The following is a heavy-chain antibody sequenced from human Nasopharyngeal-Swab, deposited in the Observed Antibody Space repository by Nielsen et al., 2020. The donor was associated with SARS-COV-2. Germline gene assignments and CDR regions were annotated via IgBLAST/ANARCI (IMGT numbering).Heavy chain of an antibody. CDR1: GFTFSDYY. J-gene: IGHJ5*02. D-gene: IGHD3-10*01. V-gene: IGHV3-11*01. Sequence: GESLKISCAASGFTFSDYYMSWIRQAPGKGLEWVSYISSSGSTIYYADSVKGRFTISRDNAKKSLYLQMNSLRAEDTAVYYCARDGSGSYFGPFDPWGQGTLVTVSS. CDR2: ISSSGSTI. CDR3: ARDGSGSYFGPFDP.